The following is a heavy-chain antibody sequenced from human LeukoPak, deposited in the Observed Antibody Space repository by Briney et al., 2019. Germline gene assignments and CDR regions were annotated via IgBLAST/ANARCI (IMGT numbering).Heavy chain of an antibody. J-gene: IGHJ3*02. D-gene: IGHD3-10*01. CDR2: ISWNSGNI. V-gene: IGHV3-9*03. CDR1: GFTFDDYA. CDR3: AKTLYGSGSPNAFDI. Sequence: PGGSLRLSCAASGFTFDDYAMHWVRQAPGKGLAWVSGISWNSGNIGYADSVKGRFTISRDNAKNSLYLQMNSLRDEDMALYYCAKTLYGSGSPNAFDIWGQGTMVTVSS.